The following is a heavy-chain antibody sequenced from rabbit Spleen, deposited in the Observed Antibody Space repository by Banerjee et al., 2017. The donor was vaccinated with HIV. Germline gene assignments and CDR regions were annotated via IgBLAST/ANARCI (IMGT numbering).Heavy chain of an antibody. J-gene: IGHJ6*01. CDR2: IYNGDGST. Sequence: QEQLVESGGGLVQPEGSLTVTCKAAGFDFGSYGMCWVRQAPGKGLEWIACIYNGDGSTYYASWVNGRFTISKTSSTTVTLQMTSLTGADTATYFCARGYDVYDYIHLWGPGTLVTVS. CDR3: ARGYDVYDYIHL. V-gene: IGHV1S47*01. D-gene: IGHD6-1*01. CDR1: GFDFGSYG.